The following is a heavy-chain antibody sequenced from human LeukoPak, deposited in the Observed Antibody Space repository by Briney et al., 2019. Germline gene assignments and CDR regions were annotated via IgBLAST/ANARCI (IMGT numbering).Heavy chain of an antibody. CDR1: GGSFSGYY. D-gene: IGHD6-19*01. CDR2: INHSGST. CDR3: ARGPEGVAVAASRRYFDY. V-gene: IGHV4-34*01. Sequence: SETLSLTCAVYGGSFSGYYWSWIRQPPGKGLEWIGEINHSGSTNYNPSLKSRVSISVDTSKNQFSLKLSSVTAADTAVYYCARGPEGVAVAASRRYFDYWGQGTLVTVSS. J-gene: IGHJ4*02.